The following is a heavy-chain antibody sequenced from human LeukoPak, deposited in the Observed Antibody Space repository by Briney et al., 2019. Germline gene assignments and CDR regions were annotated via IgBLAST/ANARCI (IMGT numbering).Heavy chain of an antibody. Sequence: GRSLRLSCAASGFTFSSYAMHWVRQAPGKGLEWVAVISYDGSNKYNADSVKGRFTISRDNSNNTLYLQMNSLRAEDTAVYYCARDLVNWACSIYAMDVWGQGTTVIVSS. V-gene: IGHV3-30-3*01. D-gene: IGHD7-27*01. J-gene: IGHJ6*02. CDR3: ARDLVNWACSIYAMDV. CDR2: ISYDGSNK. CDR1: GFTFSSYA.